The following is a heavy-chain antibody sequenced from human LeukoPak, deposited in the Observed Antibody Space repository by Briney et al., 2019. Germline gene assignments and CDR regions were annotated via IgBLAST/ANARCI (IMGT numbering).Heavy chain of an antibody. CDR2: ISGSGGST. D-gene: IGHD3-16*01. Sequence: GGSLRLSCAASGFTFSSYAMSWVRQAPGKGLEWVSAISGSGGSTYHADSVKGRITISRDNSKNTLYLQMNSLGAEDTAVYYCAKDKRGGCYFDYWGQGTLVTVSS. J-gene: IGHJ4*02. V-gene: IGHV3-23*01. CDR1: GFTFSSYA. CDR3: AKDKRGGCYFDY.